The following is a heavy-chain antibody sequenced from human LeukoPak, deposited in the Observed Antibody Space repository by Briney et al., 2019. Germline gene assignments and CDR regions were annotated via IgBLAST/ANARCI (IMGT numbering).Heavy chain of an antibody. CDR1: GFTFSNYG. J-gene: IGHJ3*02. V-gene: IGHV3-33*01. Sequence: PGGSLRLSCAASGFTFSNYGMHWVRQAPGKGLEWVAGIWYDGSTYYTDSVKGRITISRDNSKNTLYLQMNTLGAEDTAVYYCARDRTTILSSFAIWGQGTMVTVSS. CDR3: ARDRTTILSSFAI. D-gene: IGHD3-9*01. CDR2: IWYDGST.